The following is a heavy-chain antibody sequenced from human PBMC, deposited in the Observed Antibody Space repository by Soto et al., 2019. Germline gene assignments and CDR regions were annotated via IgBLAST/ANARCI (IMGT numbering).Heavy chain of an antibody. CDR2: IRQDGSEM. CDR3: VRGRGWVDY. CDR1: GFTFSGYW. Sequence: EVYLVESGGGLVQPGGSLRLSCAASGFTFSGYWMTWVRLAPGKGLEWVANIRQDGSEMYYVDSVKGRFTISRDTDKSSLYLQMYSLRAEDTAVYYCVRGRGWVDYWGQGTQVTVSS. D-gene: IGHD1-26*01. J-gene: IGHJ4*02. V-gene: IGHV3-7*05.